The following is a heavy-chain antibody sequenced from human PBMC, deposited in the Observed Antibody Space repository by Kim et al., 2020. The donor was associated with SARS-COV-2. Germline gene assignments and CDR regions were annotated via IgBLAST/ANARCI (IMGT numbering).Heavy chain of an antibody. CDR3: AKDQKWDLPPYLAY. V-gene: IGHV3-23*01. CDR2: INGRDTST. Sequence: GGSLRLSCAASGFTFSSYAMSWVRQAPGKGLEWVSGINGRDTSTSYADSVKGRFTISRDNSKNTLYLQMNSLTAEDTAIYYCAKDQKWDLPPYLAYWGQG. D-gene: IGHD1-26*01. CDR1: GFTFSSYA. J-gene: IGHJ4*02.